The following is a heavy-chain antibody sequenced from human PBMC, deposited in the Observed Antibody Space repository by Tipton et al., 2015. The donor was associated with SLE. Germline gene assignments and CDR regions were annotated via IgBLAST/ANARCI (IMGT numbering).Heavy chain of an antibody. CDR2: ISDGGGST. Sequence: VQLVQSGGGLIQSGGSLRLSCATSGFTFSSYALSWVRRAPGKGLEWVSAISDGGGSTYYADFVKGRFSISIDKSKKTLFLQMNSLRVDDTATYYCAKFEKTTDFYLDSWGQGTLVSVSS. V-gene: IGHV3-23*04. CDR1: GFTFSSYA. CDR3: AKFEKTTDFYLDS. D-gene: IGHD1/OR15-1a*01. J-gene: IGHJ4*02.